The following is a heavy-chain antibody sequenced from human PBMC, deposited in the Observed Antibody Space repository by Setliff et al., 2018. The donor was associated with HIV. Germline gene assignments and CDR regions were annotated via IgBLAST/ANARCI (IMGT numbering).Heavy chain of an antibody. V-gene: IGHV3-21*04. CDR3: ARENNRGWHWLDPFDY. CDR1: GFRFSSYG. Sequence: PGGSLRLSCAASGFRFSSYGMHWVRQAPGKGLEWLSAISDSGDSTFYADSVKGRFTISRDNARNFLYLQMNSLRAEDTALYYCARENNRGWHWLDPFDYWGQGTLVTVSS. J-gene: IGHJ4*02. CDR2: ISDSGDST. D-gene: IGHD6-19*01.